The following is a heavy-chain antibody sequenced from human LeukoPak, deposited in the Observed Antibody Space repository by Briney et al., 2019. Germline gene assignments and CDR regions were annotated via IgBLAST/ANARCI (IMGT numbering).Heavy chain of an antibody. Sequence: GGSLRLSCAASGFTFSSYAMSWVRQAPGKGLEWVSAISGSGGSTYYADSVKGRFTTSRDNSKNTLYLQMNSLRAEDTAVYYCATMVRGVRFDYWGQGTLVTVSS. D-gene: IGHD3-10*01. CDR3: ATMVRGVRFDY. CDR1: GFTFSSYA. V-gene: IGHV3-23*01. CDR2: ISGSGGST. J-gene: IGHJ4*02.